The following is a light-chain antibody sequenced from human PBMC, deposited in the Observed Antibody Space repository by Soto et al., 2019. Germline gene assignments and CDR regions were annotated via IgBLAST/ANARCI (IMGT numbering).Light chain of an antibody. V-gene: IGLV2-23*01. CDR1: SSDVGSYNL. CDR2: EGS. J-gene: IGLJ1*01. CDR3: CSYAAGSTPYV. Sequence: QSALTQPASVSGSPGQSITISCTGTSSDVGSYNLVSWYQQHPGKAPKLMIYEGSKRPSGVSNRFSGSKSGNTASLTISGLQAEDEADYYCCSYAAGSTPYVFGTGTKLTAL.